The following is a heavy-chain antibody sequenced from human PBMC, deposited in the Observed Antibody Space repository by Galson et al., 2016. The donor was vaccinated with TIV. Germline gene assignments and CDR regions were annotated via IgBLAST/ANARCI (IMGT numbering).Heavy chain of an antibody. CDR1: GGSSSGYY. Sequence: LSLTCAVYGGSSSGYYWNWIRQPPGKGLEWIGEINHSGSTNYNASLKSRVTISVDTSKSQFSLKLSSMTAADTAVYYCARGPGAYHDFWSGYSPTANYYMDVWGKGTTVTAS. J-gene: IGHJ6*03. CDR2: INHSGST. CDR3: ARGPGAYHDFWSGYSPTANYYMDV. D-gene: IGHD3-3*01. V-gene: IGHV4-34*01.